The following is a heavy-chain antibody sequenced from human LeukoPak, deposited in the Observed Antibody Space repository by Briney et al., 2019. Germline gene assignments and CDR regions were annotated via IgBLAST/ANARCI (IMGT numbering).Heavy chain of an antibody. CDR2: ISGSGGST. V-gene: IGHV3-23*01. CDR1: GFTFSSYA. J-gene: IGHJ4*02. CDR3: AKVGSGSGQY. Sequence: GGSLRLSCAASGFTFSSYAMSWVRQAPGKGLEWVSAISGSGGSTYYADSVRGRFTISRDNSKNTRYLQRNSLRAEYTAVYYGAKVGSGSGQYWGQRTLVTVSS. D-gene: IGHD3-3*01.